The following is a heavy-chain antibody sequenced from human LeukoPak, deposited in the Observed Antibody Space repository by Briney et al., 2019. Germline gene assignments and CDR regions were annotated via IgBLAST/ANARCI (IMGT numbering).Heavy chain of an antibody. D-gene: IGHD5-12*01. CDR1: GGSFSGYY. CDR2: ISHSGST. V-gene: IGHV4-34*01. CDR3: ARGDIGPRLGH. J-gene: IGHJ5*02. Sequence: SETLSLTCAVYGGSFSGYYWSWIRQPPGKGLEWIGEISHSGSTNYNPSLKSRVTISVDTSKDQFSLKLTSVTAADTAVYYCARGDIGPRLGHWGQGTPVTVSS.